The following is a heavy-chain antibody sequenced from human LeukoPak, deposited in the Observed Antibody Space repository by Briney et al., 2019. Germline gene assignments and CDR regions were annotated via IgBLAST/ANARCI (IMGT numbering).Heavy chain of an antibody. D-gene: IGHD2-2*01. CDR3: ARFGDYCSSTSCYQGAFDY. Sequence: PSETLSLTCTVSGGSISSYYWSWIRQPPGKGLEWIGYIYTSGSTNYNPSLKSRVTISVDTSKNQFSLKLSSVTAADAAVYYCARFGDYCSSTSCYQGAFDYWGQETLVTVSS. V-gene: IGHV4-4*09. J-gene: IGHJ4*02. CDR1: GGSISSYY. CDR2: IYTSGST.